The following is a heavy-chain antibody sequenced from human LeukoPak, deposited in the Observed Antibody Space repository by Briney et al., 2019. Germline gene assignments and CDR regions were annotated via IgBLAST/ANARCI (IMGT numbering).Heavy chain of an antibody. D-gene: IGHD3-3*01. CDR2: ISYDGSNK. CDR1: GFXFSSYA. Sequence: LRXSXXASGFXFSSYAMHWVRQAPXXGXEWVAVISYDGSNKYYADSVKGRFTISRDNSKNTLYLQMNSLRAEDTAVYYCAREPSGQNYDFWSGLDGYFQHWGQGTLVTVSS. CDR3: AREPSGQNYDFWSGLDGYFQH. V-gene: IGHV3-30-3*01. J-gene: IGHJ1*01.